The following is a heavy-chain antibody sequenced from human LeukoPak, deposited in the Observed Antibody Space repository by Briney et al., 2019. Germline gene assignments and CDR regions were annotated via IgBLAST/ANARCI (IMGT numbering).Heavy chain of an antibody. CDR2: ISSSSSYI. D-gene: IGHD1-26*01. J-gene: IGHJ1*01. CDR3: ARVGELPYFQH. Sequence: RGSLRLSCAASGFTFSSYSMNWVRQAPGKGLEWVSSISSSSSYIYYADSVKGRFTISRDNAKNSLYLQMNSLRAEDTAVYYCARVGELPYFQHWGQGTLVTVSS. CDR1: GFTFSSYS. V-gene: IGHV3-21*01.